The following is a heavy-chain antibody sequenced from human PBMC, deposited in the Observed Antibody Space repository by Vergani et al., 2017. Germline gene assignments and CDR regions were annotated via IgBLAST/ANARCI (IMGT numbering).Heavy chain of an antibody. CDR3: AQDGDYAPFDY. V-gene: IGHV3-30*04. CDR2: ISHDGSHK. Sequence: QVQLVESGGGVVQPGRSLRLSCAAPGFTFSTYAMHWVRQAPGKGLEWVAVISHDGSHKYYADSVKGRFTISRDNSKNTLYLQMNILRAEDTAVYYCAQDGDYAPFDYWGQGTLVTVSS. J-gene: IGHJ4*02. D-gene: IGHD4-17*01. CDR1: GFTFSTYA.